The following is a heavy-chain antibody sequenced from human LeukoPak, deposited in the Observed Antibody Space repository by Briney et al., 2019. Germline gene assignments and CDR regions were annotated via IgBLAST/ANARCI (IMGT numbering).Heavy chain of an antibody. J-gene: IGHJ4*02. V-gene: IGHV3-11*05. CDR1: GFTFSDYY. CDR2: ISSSSSYT. D-gene: IGHD3-16*02. Sequence: PGGSLRLSCAASGFTFSDYYMSWIRQAPGKGLKWVSYISSSSSYTNYADSVKGRFTISRDNAKNSLYLQMNSLRAEDTAVYYCARVKITFGGVIDYFDYWGQGTLVTVSS. CDR3: ARVKITFGGVIDYFDY.